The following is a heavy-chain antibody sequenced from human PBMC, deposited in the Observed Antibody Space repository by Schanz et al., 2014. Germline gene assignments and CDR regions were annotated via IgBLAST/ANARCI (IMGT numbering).Heavy chain of an antibody. J-gene: IGHJ4*02. CDR2: INSDGSSA. D-gene: IGHD3-10*01. V-gene: IGHV3-74*02. Sequence: DVQLVDSGGGLVQPGGSLRLSCAASGFTVSSYWMHWVRQAPGKGLVWISRINSDGSSASYADSVKGRFTISRDNAKNTLYLQMNSVRAEDSAVYYCTRGSGSRSYGWYYDSWGQGTLVTVSS. CDR1: GFTVSSYW. CDR3: TRGSGSRSYGWYYDS.